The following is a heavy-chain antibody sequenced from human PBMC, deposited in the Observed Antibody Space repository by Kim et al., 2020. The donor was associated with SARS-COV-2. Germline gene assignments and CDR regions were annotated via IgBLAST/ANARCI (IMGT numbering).Heavy chain of an antibody. D-gene: IGHD6-25*01. Sequence: GGSLRLSCAASGFILSTYSMHWVRQAPGKGLEWVSSISYDSHNIFYADSVKGRLTISRDNAKKSLYLQMNSLRAEDTAVYYCASGPSGGGMEGGGQGTTVTVSS. J-gene: IGHJ6*02. CDR3: ASGPSGGGMEG. CDR2: ISYDSHNI. V-gene: IGHV3-21*01. CDR1: GFILSTYS.